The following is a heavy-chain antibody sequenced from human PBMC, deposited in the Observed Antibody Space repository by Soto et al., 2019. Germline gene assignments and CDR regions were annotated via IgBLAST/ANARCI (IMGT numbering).Heavy chain of an antibody. CDR1: GGTVSSYA. V-gene: IGHV1-69*05. D-gene: IGHD2-15*01. CDR2: IIPVFGTV. Sequence: QVQLVQSGAEVKKPGSSVKVSCKASGGTVSSYAISWVRQAPGQGLEWMGGIIPVFGTVNYAQKLQGRVTIQPDESTSTDYMELSSLRSEDTAVYYWAGGYCSGGSCSKYNYHGMDVWGQGTTVTVSS. CDR3: AGGYCSGGSCSKYNYHGMDV. J-gene: IGHJ6*02.